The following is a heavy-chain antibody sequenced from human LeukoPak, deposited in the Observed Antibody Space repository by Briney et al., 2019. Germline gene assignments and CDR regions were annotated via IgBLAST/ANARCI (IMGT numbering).Heavy chain of an antibody. Sequence: ASVKVSCKASGYTFTGYYMHWVRQAPGQGLEWMGWINPNSGGTNYAQKFQGRVTMTRDTSISTAYMELSRLRSDDTAVYYCARDPLLNYDSSGYWTNWFDPWGQGTLVTVSS. J-gene: IGHJ5*02. V-gene: IGHV1-2*02. CDR1: GYTFTGYY. CDR3: ARDPLLNYDSSGYWTNWFDP. CDR2: INPNSGGT. D-gene: IGHD3-22*01.